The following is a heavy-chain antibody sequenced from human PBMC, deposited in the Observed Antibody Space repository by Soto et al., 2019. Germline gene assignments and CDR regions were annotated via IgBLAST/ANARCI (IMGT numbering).Heavy chain of an antibody. V-gene: IGHV2-5*02. Sequence: QITMKESGPTLVRPAQTLTLTCDFSGFSLSTYHMGVAWIRQPPGKALEWLALIYWDDDKRYSPYLKDRLAISKDTSNNQVVLTITNIDPEDSATYFCAHAGDYDLLTFDHWGPGTLVTVSS. CDR3: AHAGDYDLLTFDH. D-gene: IGHD4-17*01. CDR2: IYWDDDK. J-gene: IGHJ4*02. CDR1: GFSLSTYHMG.